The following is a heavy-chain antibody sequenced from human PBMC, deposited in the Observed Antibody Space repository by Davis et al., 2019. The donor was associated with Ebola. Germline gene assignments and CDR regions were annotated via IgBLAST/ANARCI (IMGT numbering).Heavy chain of an antibody. Sequence: AASVKVSCKASGGTFSSYGISWVRQAPGQGLEWMGWISAYNGNTNYAQKLQGRVTMTTDTSTSTAYMELRSLRSDDTAVYYCARDYGSGPFRYWGQGTLVTVSS. CDR2: ISAYNGNT. V-gene: IGHV1-18*01. J-gene: IGHJ4*02. CDR3: ARDYGSGPFRY. CDR1: GGTFSSYG. D-gene: IGHD3-10*01.